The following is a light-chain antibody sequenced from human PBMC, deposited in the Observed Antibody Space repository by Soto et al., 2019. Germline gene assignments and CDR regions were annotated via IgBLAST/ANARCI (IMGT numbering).Light chain of an antibody. CDR3: SSYTSSSAYV. J-gene: IGLJ1*01. CDR2: DVS. CDR1: SSDVGGYNY. Sequence: QSALTQPASVSGSPGQSITISCTGTSSDVGGYNYVSWYQHHPGKAPKLVIYDVSNRPSGVSSRFSGSKSGNTASLTISGLQAEDEADYYCSSYTSSSAYVFGTGTKVTVL. V-gene: IGLV2-14*03.